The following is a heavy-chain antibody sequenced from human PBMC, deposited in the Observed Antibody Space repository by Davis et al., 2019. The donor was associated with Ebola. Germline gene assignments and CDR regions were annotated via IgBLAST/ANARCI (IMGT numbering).Heavy chain of an antibody. J-gene: IGHJ4*02. CDR2: ISAYNGNT. V-gene: IGHV1-18*01. CDR1: GYTFTSYG. D-gene: IGHD2-2*01. CDR3: ARFRQLPT. Sequence: ASVKVSCKASGYTFTSYGISWVRQAPGQGLEWMGWISAYNGNTNYAQKFQGRVTMTRDTSISTAYMELSRLRSDDTAVYYCARFRQLPTWGQGTLVTVSS.